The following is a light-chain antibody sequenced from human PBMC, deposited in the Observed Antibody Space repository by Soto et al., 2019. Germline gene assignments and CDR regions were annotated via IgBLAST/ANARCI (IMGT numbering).Light chain of an antibody. CDR1: QSISYW. CDR3: QQANSFPPWT. CDR2: DAS. V-gene: IGKV1-12*01. Sequence: IKMNQSPSTLSASVGDRVSITCRASQSISYWLAWYQQKPGKAPKLLIYDASSLESGVPSRFSGSGSGTDFTLTISSLQPEDFATYYCQQANSFPPWTFGQGTMVDIK. J-gene: IGKJ1*01.